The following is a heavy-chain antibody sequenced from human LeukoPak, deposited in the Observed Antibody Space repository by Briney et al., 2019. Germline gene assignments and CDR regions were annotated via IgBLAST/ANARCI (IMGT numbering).Heavy chain of an antibody. V-gene: IGHV3-11*01. Sequence: GGSLRLSCAASGFTFSDYYMSWIRQAPGKGLEWVSYISSSGSTIYYADSVKGRFTTSRDNAKNSLYLQMNSLRAEDTAVYYCARDAGRLERRLLDYWGQGTLVTVSS. D-gene: IGHD1-1*01. CDR3: ARDAGRLERRLLDY. CDR2: ISSSGSTI. J-gene: IGHJ4*02. CDR1: GFTFSDYY.